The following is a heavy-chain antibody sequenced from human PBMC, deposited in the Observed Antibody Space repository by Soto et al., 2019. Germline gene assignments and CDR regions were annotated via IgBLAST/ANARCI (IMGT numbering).Heavy chain of an antibody. CDR3: ARDVAVAGTWFGP. V-gene: IGHV4-34*01. Sequence: SETLSLTCAVYGGSFSGYYWSWIRQPPGKGLEWIGEINHSGSTNYNPSLKSRVTISVDTSKNQFSLKLSSVTAADTAVYYCARDVAVAGTWFGPWGQGTLVTVSS. CDR1: GGSFSGYY. D-gene: IGHD6-19*01. J-gene: IGHJ5*02. CDR2: INHSGST.